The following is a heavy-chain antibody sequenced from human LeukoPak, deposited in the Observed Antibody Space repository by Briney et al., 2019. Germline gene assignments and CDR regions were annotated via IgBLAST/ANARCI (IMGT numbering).Heavy chain of an antibody. CDR3: TTDFDPYDFWSGTHPIASRDAFDI. D-gene: IGHD3-3*01. CDR1: GFTFSNAW. CDR2: IKSKTDGGTT. V-gene: IGHV3-15*01. J-gene: IGHJ3*02. Sequence: GGSLRLSCAASGFTFSNAWMSWVRQAPGKGLEWGGRIKSKTDGGTTDYAAPVKGRFTISRDDSKNTLYLQMNSLKTEDTAVYYCTTDFDPYDFWSGTHPIASRDAFDIWGQGTMVTVSS.